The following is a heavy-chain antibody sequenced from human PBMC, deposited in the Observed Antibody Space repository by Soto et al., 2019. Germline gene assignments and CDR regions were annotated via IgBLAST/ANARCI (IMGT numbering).Heavy chain of an antibody. CDR1: GFTFSSYA. CDR3: AKDPSEWELLNLFDY. Sequence: GGSLRLSCAASGFTFSSYAMSWVRQAPGKGLEWVSAISGSGGSTYYADSVKGRFTISRDNSKNTLYLQMNSLRAEDTAVYYCAKDPSEWELLNLFDYWGQGTLVTVSS. J-gene: IGHJ4*02. D-gene: IGHD1-26*01. V-gene: IGHV3-23*01. CDR2: ISGSGGST.